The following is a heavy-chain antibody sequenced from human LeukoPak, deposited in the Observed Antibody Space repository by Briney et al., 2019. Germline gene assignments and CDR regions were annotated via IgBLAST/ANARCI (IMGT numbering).Heavy chain of an antibody. Sequence: GGSLRLSCAASGFTFSSHAMSWARHAPGRGREWVSAISGRGGSTYYAASVKGRFTISRDNSKTTLYLQMNSLRAEDTAVYYCAKDSDYGGNFTWFDPWGQGTLVTVSS. D-gene: IGHD4-23*01. CDR3: AKDSDYGGNFTWFDP. CDR1: GFTFSSHA. CDR2: ISGRGGST. V-gene: IGHV3-23*01. J-gene: IGHJ5*02.